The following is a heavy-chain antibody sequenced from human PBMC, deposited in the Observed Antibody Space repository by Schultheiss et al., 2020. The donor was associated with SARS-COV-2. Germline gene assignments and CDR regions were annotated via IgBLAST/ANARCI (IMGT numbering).Heavy chain of an antibody. V-gene: IGHV3-30*01. J-gene: IGHJ4*02. Sequence: GGSLRLSCAASGFTFSSYAMHWVRQAPGKGLEWVAVISYDGSNKYYAESVKGRFTISRDNFKNTLYLQMNSLRAEDTAVYYCARAGIHYFSDYYLDSWGQGTLVTVSS. CDR3: ARAGIHYFSDYYLDS. D-gene: IGHD3-10*01. CDR1: GFTFSSYA. CDR2: ISYDGSNK.